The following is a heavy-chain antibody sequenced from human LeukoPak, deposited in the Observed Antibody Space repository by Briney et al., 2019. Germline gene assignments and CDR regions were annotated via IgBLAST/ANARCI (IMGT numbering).Heavy chain of an antibody. CDR2: ISGSGGNT. CDR3: ARDLLFYSGFDP. V-gene: IGHV3-21*01. J-gene: IGHJ5*02. D-gene: IGHD2-15*01. Sequence: GGSLRLSCAASGLSFNTYGMSWVRQIPGKGLEWVSTISGSGGNTHYADSVKGRFTISRGNAKNSLYLQMNSLRAEDTAVYYCARDLLFYSGFDPWGQGTLVTVSS. CDR1: GLSFNTYG.